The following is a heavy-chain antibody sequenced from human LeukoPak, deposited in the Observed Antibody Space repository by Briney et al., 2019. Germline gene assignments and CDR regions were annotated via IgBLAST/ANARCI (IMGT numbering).Heavy chain of an antibody. V-gene: IGHV3-23*01. CDR3: AKDSYGDYNFDY. Sequence: GGSLRLSCAASGFTFSSYAMSWVRQAPGKGLEWVSAISGSGGSTYYTDSVKGRFTISRDNSKNTLYLQMNSLRAEDTAVYYCAKDSYGDYNFDYWGQGTLVTVSS. CDR2: ISGSGGST. CDR1: GFTFSSYA. J-gene: IGHJ4*02. D-gene: IGHD4-17*01.